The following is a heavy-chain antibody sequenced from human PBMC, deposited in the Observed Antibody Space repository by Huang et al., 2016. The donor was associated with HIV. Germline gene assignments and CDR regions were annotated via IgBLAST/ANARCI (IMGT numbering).Heavy chain of an antibody. J-gene: IGHJ3*02. Sequence: QVQLVESGGGVVRPGRSLRLSCAASRFTFSKFAMHWVRQAPGKGRELRAVISYDGSSKHYADSVTGRLTISRDNSNNTLDLQMNSLTVEDTAVYYCTKGHYYDTNGYVAFDIWGQGTMVTVSS. D-gene: IGHD3-22*01. CDR2: ISYDGSSK. CDR1: RFTFSKFA. CDR3: TKGHYYDTNGYVAFDI. V-gene: IGHV3-30*18.